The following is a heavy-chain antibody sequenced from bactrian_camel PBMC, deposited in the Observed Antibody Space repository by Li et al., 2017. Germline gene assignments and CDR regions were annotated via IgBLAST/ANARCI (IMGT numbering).Heavy chain of an antibody. D-gene: IGHD7*01. Sequence: HVQLVESGGGSVQAGGSLTLACTASGHPHSNYCMGWFRQAPGKEREVVANIDSYGSTIYADSVQGRFTISKDNSKNTLYLQMNNLKPEDTAMYYCAADQWHRDWGDFGHWGRGTQVTVS. CDR3: AADQWHRDWGDFGH. CDR2: IDSYGST. V-gene: IGHV3S55*01. J-gene: IGHJ4*01. CDR1: GHPHSNYC.